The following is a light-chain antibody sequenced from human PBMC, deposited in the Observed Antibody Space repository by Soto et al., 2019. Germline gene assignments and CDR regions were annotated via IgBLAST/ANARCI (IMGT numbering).Light chain of an antibody. CDR2: GVS. J-gene: IGKJ2*01. CDR1: QTVSRY. CDR3: QQYNDWPPRYT. Sequence: EIVLTQSPATLSLSPGERATLSCRASQTVSRYLAWFQQKPGQAPRLLIYGVSNRATGIPARFSGSGSGTDFTLTISSLEPEDFAVYYCQQYNDWPPRYTFGQGTKLEIK. V-gene: IGKV3-11*01.